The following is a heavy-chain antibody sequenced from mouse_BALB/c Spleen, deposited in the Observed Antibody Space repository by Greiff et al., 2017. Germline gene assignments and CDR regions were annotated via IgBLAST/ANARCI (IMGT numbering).Heavy chain of an antibody. CDR1: GFSLTSYG. CDR3: ARKGYAMDY. J-gene: IGHJ4*01. CDR2: IWSGGST. V-gene: IGHV2-4-1*01. Sequence: VKLMESGPGLVQPSQSLSITCTVSGFSLTSYGVHWVRQSPGKGLEWLGVIWSGGSTDYNAAFISRLSISKDNSKRQVFFKMDSLQADDTAIYYWARKGYAMDYWGQGTSVTVSS.